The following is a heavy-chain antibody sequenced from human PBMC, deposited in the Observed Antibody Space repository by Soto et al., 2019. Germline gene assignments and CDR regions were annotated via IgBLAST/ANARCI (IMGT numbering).Heavy chain of an antibody. CDR3: ARGGYYDNSWGKLSHYGLDV. D-gene: IGHD3-16*01. J-gene: IGHJ6*02. V-gene: IGHV1-18*01. CDR1: GYTFIRYG. CDR2: ISPYNDYT. Sequence: QVQLVQSAAEVKKPGASVKVSCQASGYTFIRYGITWVRQAPGQGLEWMGWISPYNDYTIYAQKFQGRLTMTKDTSTXIXYTXLRGLKSDDTAVYYCARGGYYDNSWGKLSHYGLDVWGQGTSVTVSS.